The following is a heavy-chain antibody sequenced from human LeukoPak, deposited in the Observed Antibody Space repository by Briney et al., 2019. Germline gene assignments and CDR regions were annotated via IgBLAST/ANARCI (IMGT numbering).Heavy chain of an antibody. CDR1: GGSISSYY. CDR3: ARVSGITMIVVVQSDGFDI. V-gene: IGHV4-59*12. D-gene: IGHD3-22*01. J-gene: IGHJ3*02. Sequence: SETLSLTCTVSGGSISSYYWSWIRQPPGKGLEWIAYIYYSGSTYYNPSLKSRVTTSVDTSKNQFSLKLSSVTAADTAVYYCARVSGITMIVVVQSDGFDIWGQGTMVSVSS. CDR2: IYYSGST.